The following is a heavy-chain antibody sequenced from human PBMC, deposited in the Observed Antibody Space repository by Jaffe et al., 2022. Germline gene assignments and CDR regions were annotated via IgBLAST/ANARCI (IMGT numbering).Heavy chain of an antibody. CDR2: IYPGDSDT. CDR3: VSTRRWHPPAEYYFDY. Sequence: EVQLVQSGAEVKKPGESLKISCKGSGYSFTSYWIGWVRQMPGKGLEWMGIIYPGDSDTRYSPSFQGQVTISADKSISTAYLQWSSLKASDTAMYYCVSTRRWHPPAEYYFDYWGQGTLVTVSS. V-gene: IGHV5-51*03. J-gene: IGHJ4*02. CDR1: GYSFTSYW.